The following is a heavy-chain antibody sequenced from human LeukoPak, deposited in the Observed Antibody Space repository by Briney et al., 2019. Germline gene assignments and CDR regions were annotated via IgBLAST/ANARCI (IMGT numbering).Heavy chain of an antibody. D-gene: IGHD6-19*01. V-gene: IGHV3-33*01. J-gene: IGHJ5*02. Sequence: PGGSLRLSCAASGFTFSSYGMHWVRQAPGKGLEWVAVIWYDGSNKYYADSVKGRFIISRDNSKNTLYLQMNSLRAEDTAVYYCAREGIAVAGTDWFDPWGQGTLVTVSS. CDR2: IWYDGSNK. CDR3: AREGIAVAGTDWFDP. CDR1: GFTFSSYG.